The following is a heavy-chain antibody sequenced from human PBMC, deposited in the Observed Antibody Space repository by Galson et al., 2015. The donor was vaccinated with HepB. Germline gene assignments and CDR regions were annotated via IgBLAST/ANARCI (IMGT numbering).Heavy chain of an antibody. J-gene: IGHJ6*02. CDR2: IGPAGDT. CDR3: VGDYYDSSGLHYYGMDV. D-gene: IGHD3-22*01. CDR1: GFTFSDYD. Sequence: SLRLSCAASGFTFSDYDMHWVRQATGKGLEWVSAIGPAGDTYYPGSVRGRFTISRDNAKSSLYLQMNSLRAGDTAVYYCVGDYYDSSGLHYYGMDVWGQGTTVTVSS. V-gene: IGHV3-13*01.